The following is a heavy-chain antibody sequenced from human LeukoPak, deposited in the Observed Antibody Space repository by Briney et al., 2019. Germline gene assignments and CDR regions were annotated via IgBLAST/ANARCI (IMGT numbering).Heavy chain of an antibody. D-gene: IGHD3-10*01. Sequence: GASVKVSCKASGGTFSSYAISWVRQAPGQGLEWMGRIIPILGIANYAQKFQGRVTITADKSTSTAYMELSSLRSEDTAVYYCARDDLYGSGSYYIQYAFDIWGQGTMVTVSS. J-gene: IGHJ3*02. V-gene: IGHV1-69*04. CDR3: ARDDLYGSGSYYIQYAFDI. CDR2: IIPILGIA. CDR1: GGTFSSYA.